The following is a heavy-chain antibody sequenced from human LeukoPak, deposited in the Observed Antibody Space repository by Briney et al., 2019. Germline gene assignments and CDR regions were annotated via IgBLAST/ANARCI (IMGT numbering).Heavy chain of an antibody. CDR1: GFTFSSYA. D-gene: IGHD6-13*01. V-gene: IGHV3-23*01. J-gene: IGHJ6*02. CDR3: AKEPGRIAAAGTNDYYYGMDV. CDR2: ISGSGGST. Sequence: GGSLRLSCAASGFTFSSYAMSWVRQAPGKGLEWVSAISGSGGSTYYADSVKGRFTISRDNSKNTLYLQMNSLRAEDTAVYYCAKEPGRIAAAGTNDYYYGMDVWGQGTTVTVSS.